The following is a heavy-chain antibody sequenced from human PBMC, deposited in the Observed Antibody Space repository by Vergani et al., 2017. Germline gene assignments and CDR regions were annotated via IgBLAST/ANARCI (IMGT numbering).Heavy chain of an antibody. Sequence: QLQLQESGPGLVKPSETLSLTCTVSGGSISSSSYYWSWIRQPAGKGLEWIGRIYTSGSTNYNPSLKRRVTISVDTSKNQFSLKLSSVTAADTAVYYCARDPAYCSGGSCYSGWGQGTLVTVSS. V-gene: IGHV4-61*02. CDR3: ARDPAYCSGGSCYSG. D-gene: IGHD2-15*01. CDR1: GGSISSSSYY. CDR2: IYTSGST. J-gene: IGHJ4*02.